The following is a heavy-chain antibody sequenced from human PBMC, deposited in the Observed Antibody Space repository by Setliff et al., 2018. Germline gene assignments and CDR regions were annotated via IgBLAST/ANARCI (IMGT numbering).Heavy chain of an antibody. V-gene: IGHV1-46*01. CDR1: GYTFTDYA. CDR2: INPGGGST. Sequence: VKVSCKASGYTFTDYAMHWVRQAPGQRLEWMGMINPGGGSTTYAQKFQGRVTMTRDTSTSTVYMELSSLRTEDTAVYYCARGYYDSYARYYVVGDYWGQGTPVTVSS. D-gene: IGHD3-22*01. CDR3: ARGYYDSYARYYVVGDY. J-gene: IGHJ4*02.